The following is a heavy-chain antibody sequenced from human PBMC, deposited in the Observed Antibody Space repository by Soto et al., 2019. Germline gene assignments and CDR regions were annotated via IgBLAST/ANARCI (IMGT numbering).Heavy chain of an antibody. D-gene: IGHD3-3*01. J-gene: IGHJ3*02. CDR2: IRSKAYGGTT. Sequence: PGGSLRLSSTASGFTFGDYAMSWFRQAPGKELEWVGFIRSKAYGGTTEYAASVKGRFTISRDDSKSIAYLQMNSLKTEDTAVYYCTRDDFWSGYFDIWGQGTMVTVSS. CDR1: GFTFGDYA. CDR3: TRDDFWSGYFDI. V-gene: IGHV3-49*03.